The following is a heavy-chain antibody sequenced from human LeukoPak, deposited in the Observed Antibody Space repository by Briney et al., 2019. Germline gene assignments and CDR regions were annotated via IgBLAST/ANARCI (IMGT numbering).Heavy chain of an antibody. D-gene: IGHD2-2*01. V-gene: IGHV3-15*01. CDR2: IKSRTDGGTT. CDR3: SVVPAASPGVAFDI. J-gene: IGHJ3*02. Sequence: GGSLRLSCAASGFTFSNAWMSWVRQAPGKGLEWVGRIKSRTDGGTTDYAAPVKGKFTISRDDSKNTLYLQMNSLKTEDTAVYYCSVVPAASPGVAFDIWGQGTMVTVSS. CDR1: GFTFSNAW.